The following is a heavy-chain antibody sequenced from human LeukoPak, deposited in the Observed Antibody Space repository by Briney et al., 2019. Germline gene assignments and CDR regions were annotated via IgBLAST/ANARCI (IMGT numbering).Heavy chain of an antibody. CDR2: INPNSGDT. Sequence: GSLKVSCKASGYTFTGYYMNWVRQAPGQGLEWMLWINPNSGDTSYAQKFQGRVTMTRDTSISTAYMDLSRLRSDDTAVYYCARAQYYYPHHYYVYWGQGTLVTVSS. D-gene: IGHD3-10*01. J-gene: IGHJ4*02. CDR1: GYTFTGYY. V-gene: IGHV1-2*02. CDR3: ARAQYYYPHHYYVY.